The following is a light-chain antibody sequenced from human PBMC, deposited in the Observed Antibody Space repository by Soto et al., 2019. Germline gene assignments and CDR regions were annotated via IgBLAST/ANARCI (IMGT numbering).Light chain of an antibody. Sequence: DVVMTQSPLSLPVTLGQPASISCRSSQSLLHSDGNTYLNWFQQRPGQSPRRLIYKVSNRDSGVPDRFSGSGAGTDFTLKISRVVAEDVGVYYCMQGTHLYTFGQGTKLEIK. CDR1: QSLLHSDGNTY. J-gene: IGKJ2*01. CDR3: MQGTHLYT. V-gene: IGKV2-30*02. CDR2: KVS.